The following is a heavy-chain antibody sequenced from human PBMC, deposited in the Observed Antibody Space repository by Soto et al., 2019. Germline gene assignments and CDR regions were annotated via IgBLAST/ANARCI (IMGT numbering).Heavy chain of an antibody. V-gene: IGHV3-21*01. CDR2: ISSSSSYI. CDR1: GFTFSDYT. CDR3: AREHDYAGNRGSYGMDV. J-gene: IGHJ6*02. D-gene: IGHD4-17*01. Sequence: PGGSLRLSCAASGFTFSDYTMNWARQAPGKGLEWVSSISSSSSYIYYADSVKGRFTISRDNAKNSLYLQMNSLRAEDTAVYYCAREHDYAGNRGSYGMDVWGQGTTVTVSS.